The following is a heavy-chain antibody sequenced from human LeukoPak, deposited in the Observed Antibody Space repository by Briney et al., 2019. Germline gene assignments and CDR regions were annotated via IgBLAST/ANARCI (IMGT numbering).Heavy chain of an antibody. D-gene: IGHD3-9*01. CDR2: IYYSGST. V-gene: IGHV4-39*07. CDR1: GGSISSSSYY. Sequence: PSETLSLTCTVSGGSISSSSYYWGWIRQPPGKGLEWIGSIYYSGSTYYNPSLKSRVTISVDTSKNQFSLKLSSVTAADTAVYYCARELVAYDILTGGWGQGTLVTVSS. CDR3: ARELVAYDILTGG. J-gene: IGHJ4*02.